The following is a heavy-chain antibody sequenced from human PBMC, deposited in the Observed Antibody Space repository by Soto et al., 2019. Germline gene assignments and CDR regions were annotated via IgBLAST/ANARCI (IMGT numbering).Heavy chain of an antibody. D-gene: IGHD3-3*01. CDR2: ISWDGGST. CDR3: AKDLGSCDFWSGYYYYGMDV. J-gene: IGHJ6*02. CDR1: GFTFDDYA. Sequence: GGSLRLSCAASGFTFDDYAMNWVRQAPGKGLEWVSLISWDGGSTYYADSVKGRFTISRDNSKNSLYLQMNSLRAEDTALYYCAKDLGSCDFWSGYYYYGMDVWGQGTTVTVSS. V-gene: IGHV3-43D*03.